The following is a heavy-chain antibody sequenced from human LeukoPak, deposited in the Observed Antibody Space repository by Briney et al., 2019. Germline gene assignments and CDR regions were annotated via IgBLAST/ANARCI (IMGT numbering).Heavy chain of an antibody. V-gene: IGHV3-7*05. J-gene: IGHJ6*01. CDR1: GFTFSSYW. CDR3: GMAMDV. D-gene: IGHD5-24*01. CDR2: IKQDGSEK. Sequence: SGGSLRLSCAASGFTFSSYWMNWVRQAPGKGLEWVANIKQDGSEKYYVDSVKGRFTISRDNAKNSLYLQMSSLRAEDTAVYCCGMAMDVWGRGTTVTVSS.